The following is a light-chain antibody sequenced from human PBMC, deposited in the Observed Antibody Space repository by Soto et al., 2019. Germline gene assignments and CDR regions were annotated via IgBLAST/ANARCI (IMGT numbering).Light chain of an antibody. V-gene: IGKV3-15*01. CDR2: GAS. CDR1: QSVSSS. J-gene: IGKJ1*01. Sequence: EIVMTQSPATLSVSPGERATLSCRASQSVSSSLAWYQQKPGQAPRLLIYGASTRATGIPARFSGSGSGTEFTLTIRSLQSEDSAVYYCQQYNNWWTFGQGTKVEIK. CDR3: QQYNNWWT.